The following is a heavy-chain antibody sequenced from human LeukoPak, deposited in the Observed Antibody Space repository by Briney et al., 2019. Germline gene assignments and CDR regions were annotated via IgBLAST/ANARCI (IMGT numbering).Heavy chain of an antibody. Sequence: GGSLRLSCAASGFTFSSYGMHWVRQAPGKGLEWVAVISYDGSNKYYADSVKGRFTISRDNSKNTLYLQMSSLRAEDTAVYYCVRAEFDYWGQGTLVTVSS. D-gene: IGHD4-17*01. V-gene: IGHV3-30*03. CDR1: GFTFSSYG. J-gene: IGHJ4*02. CDR3: VRAEFDY. CDR2: ISYDGSNK.